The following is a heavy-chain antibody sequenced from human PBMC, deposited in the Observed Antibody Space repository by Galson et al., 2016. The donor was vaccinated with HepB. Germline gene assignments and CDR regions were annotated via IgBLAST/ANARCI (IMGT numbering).Heavy chain of an antibody. J-gene: IGHJ4*02. D-gene: IGHD5-18*01. CDR2: IYYSGST. CDR3: ATIRARGYSYGYVPGIPDY. Sequence: ETLSLTCAVSGVAVSSDTWWSWVRQPPGKGLEWIGYIYYSGSTNYNPSRKSRVTISVDTSKNQFSLKLSSVTAADTAVYYCATIRARGYSYGYVPGIPDYWGQGTLVTVSS. V-gene: IGHV4-61*01. CDR1: GVAVSSDTW.